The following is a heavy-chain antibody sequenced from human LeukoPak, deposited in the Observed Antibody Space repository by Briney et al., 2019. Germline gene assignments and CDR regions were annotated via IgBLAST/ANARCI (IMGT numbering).Heavy chain of an antibody. V-gene: IGHV3-21*01. CDR2: ISSSSSYI. CDR1: GFTFSSYS. Sequence: GGSLRLSCAASGFTFSSYSMNWVRQAPGKGLEWVSSISSSSSYIYYADSVKGRFTISRDNAKNSLYLQMNSLRAEDTAVYYCARDQGIAARLHYMDVRGKGTTVTVSS. J-gene: IGHJ6*03. CDR3: ARDQGIAARLHYMDV. D-gene: IGHD6-6*01.